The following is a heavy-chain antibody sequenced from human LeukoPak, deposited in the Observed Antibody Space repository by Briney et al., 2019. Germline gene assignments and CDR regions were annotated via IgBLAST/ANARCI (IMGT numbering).Heavy chain of an antibody. CDR3: ARDPYCSSTSCYSYFDY. CDR2: IWYGGSNK. D-gene: IGHD2-2*02. J-gene: IGHJ4*02. Sequence: PGRFLRLSCAASGFTFSSYGMHWVRQAPGKGLEWVAVIWYGGSNKYYADSVKGRFTISRDNAKNSLYLQMNSLRAEDTAVYYCARDPYCSSTSCYSYFDYWGQGTLVTVSS. V-gene: IGHV3-33*08. CDR1: GFTFSSYG.